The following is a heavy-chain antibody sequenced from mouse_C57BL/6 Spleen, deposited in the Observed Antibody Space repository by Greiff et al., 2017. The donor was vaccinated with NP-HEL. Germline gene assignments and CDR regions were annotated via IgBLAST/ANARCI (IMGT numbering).Heavy chain of an antibody. J-gene: IGHJ4*01. CDR1: GYTFTSYW. V-gene: IGHV1-64*01. D-gene: IGHD1-1*01. CDR2: IHPNSGST. Sequence: QVQLQQPGAELVKPGASVKLSCKASGYTFTSYWMHWVKQRPGQGLEWIGMIHPNSGSTNYNEKFKSKATLTVDKSSSTAYMHLISLTSEDSAVYYCAREYYGSSSYAMDYWGQGTSVTVSS. CDR3: AREYYGSSSYAMDY.